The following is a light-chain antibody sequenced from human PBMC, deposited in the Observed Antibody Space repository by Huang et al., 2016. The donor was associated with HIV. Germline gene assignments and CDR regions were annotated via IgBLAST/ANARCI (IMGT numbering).Light chain of an antibody. CDR3: QQSYSTLRYT. CDR2: ASS. Sequence: DIQMTQSPSSLSASVGDRVTITCRASQSISSYLNLYQQKPEKAPKLLIYASSSLQSGVPSRFSGSGSGTDFTLTIISLQPEDFATYYCQQSYSTLRYTFGQGTKLEIK. CDR1: QSISSY. V-gene: IGKV1-39*01. J-gene: IGKJ2*01.